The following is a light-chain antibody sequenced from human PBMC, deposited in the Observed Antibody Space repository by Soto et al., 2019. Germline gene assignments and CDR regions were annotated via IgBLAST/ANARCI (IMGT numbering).Light chain of an antibody. CDR3: GSYTGSIYV. Sequence: QSALTQPASVSGSPGQSITISCTGTSSDVGGYKFVSWYQQHPGTAPKLMIYEVSNRPSGVSSRFPGSKSGNTASLTISGLQAEDEADYFCGSYTGSIYVFGNGTKLTVL. V-gene: IGLV2-14*01. CDR1: SSDVGGYKF. CDR2: EVS. J-gene: IGLJ1*01.